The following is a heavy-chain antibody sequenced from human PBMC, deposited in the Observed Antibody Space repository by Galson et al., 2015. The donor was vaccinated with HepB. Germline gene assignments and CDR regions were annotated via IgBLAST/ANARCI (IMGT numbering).Heavy chain of an antibody. J-gene: IGHJ6*02. V-gene: IGHV3-73*01. CDR2: IRSKANSYAT. D-gene: IGHD5-12*01. CDR3: TYIVATIDGYYYGMDV. Sequence: SLRLSCAASGFTFSGSAMHWVRQASGKGLEWVGRIRSKANSYATAYAASVKGRFTISRDDSKNTAYLQMNSLKTEDTAVYYCTYIVATIDGYYYGMDVWGQGTTVTVSS. CDR1: GFTFSGSA.